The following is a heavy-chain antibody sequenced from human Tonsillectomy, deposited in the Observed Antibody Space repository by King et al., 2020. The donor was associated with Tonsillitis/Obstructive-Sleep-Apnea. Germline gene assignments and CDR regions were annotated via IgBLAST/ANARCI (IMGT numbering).Heavy chain of an antibody. CDR1: GFTFSGHS. Sequence: QLVQSGGGLVKPGGSLRLSCTASGFTFSGHSMNWVRQAPGKGLEWVSSIIRGGSNTYYADSVKGRFTVSRDDAKNSLYLQMNSLRAEDTAVYYCARSATAGFWYLDLWGRGTLVVVSP. CDR3: ARSATAGFWYLDL. J-gene: IGHJ2*01. CDR2: IIRGGSNT. V-gene: IGHV3-21*01. D-gene: IGHD6-13*01.